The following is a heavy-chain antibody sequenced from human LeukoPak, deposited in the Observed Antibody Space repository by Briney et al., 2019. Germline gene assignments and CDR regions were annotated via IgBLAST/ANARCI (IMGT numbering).Heavy chain of an antibody. CDR1: GFTFSSYA. Sequence: GRSLGLSCAASGFTFSSYAMHWVRQAPGKGLEWVAVISYDGSNKYYADSVKGRFTVSRDNSKNTLYLQMNSLRAEDTAVYYCARDRLYDFWSGYYPDAFDIWGQGTMVTVSS. V-gene: IGHV3-30-3*01. CDR3: ARDRLYDFWSGYYPDAFDI. CDR2: ISYDGSNK. D-gene: IGHD3-3*01. J-gene: IGHJ3*02.